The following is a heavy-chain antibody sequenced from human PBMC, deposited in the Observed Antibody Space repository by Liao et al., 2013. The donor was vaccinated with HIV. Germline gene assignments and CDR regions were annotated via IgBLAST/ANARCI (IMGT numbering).Heavy chain of an antibody. CDR1: GGSVNSGDYH. J-gene: IGHJ4*02. D-gene: IGHD2-2*01. V-gene: IGHV4-30-4*08. Sequence: QVQLQESGPGLVKPSQTLSLICTISGGSVNSGDYHWSWVRQPPGKGLQWVGFIYNSGSTYYNPSLRSRVSMSLGTSSNQFSLNLNSVTAAETAVYYCARGKGSSRGPFDYWGQGTLVTVSS. CDR2: IYNSGST. CDR3: ARGKGSSRGPFDY.